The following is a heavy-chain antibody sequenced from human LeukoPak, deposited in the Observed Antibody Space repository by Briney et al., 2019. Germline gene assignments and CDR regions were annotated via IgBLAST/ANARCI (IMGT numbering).Heavy chain of an antibody. V-gene: IGHV1-2*02. J-gene: IGHJ3*02. CDR1: GYTFTGYY. CDR3: ARDQVLLWFGETTDAFDI. Sequence: ASVEVSCKASGYTFTGYYMHWVRQAPGQGLEWMGWINPNTGGTNYAQKFQGRVTMTRDTSISTAYMELSRLRSDDTAVYYCARDQVLLWFGETTDAFDIWGQGTMVTVSS. CDR2: INPNTGGT. D-gene: IGHD3-10*01.